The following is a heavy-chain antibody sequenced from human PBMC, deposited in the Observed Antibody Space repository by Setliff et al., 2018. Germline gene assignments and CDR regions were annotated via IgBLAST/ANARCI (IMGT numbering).Heavy chain of an antibody. CDR3: SWLVRFCTRTVCQRLSGDDY. D-gene: IGHD3-10*01. CDR1: GYTFTDFG. CDR2: ISPYNGNT. Sequence: ASVKVSCKASGYTFTDFGVSWVRQAPGQGLEWVGWISPYNGNTYYAPKFQGTAIMTTDTATTTAYLELRSLRPDDTAVYFCSWLVRFCTRTVCQRLSGDDYWGQGTLVTVSS. V-gene: IGHV1-18*01. J-gene: IGHJ4*02.